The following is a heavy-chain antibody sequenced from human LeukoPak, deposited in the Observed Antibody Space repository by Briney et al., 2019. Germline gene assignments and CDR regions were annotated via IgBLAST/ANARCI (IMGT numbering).Heavy chain of an antibody. CDR3: AREDIKYCSSTSCRHSNDAFDI. V-gene: IGHV1-18*01. CDR2: ISAYNGNT. J-gene: IGHJ3*02. Sequence: GASVKVSCKASGYTFTSYGISWVRQAPGQGLEWMGWISAYNGNTNYAQKLQGRVTMTTDTSTSTAYMELRSLRSDDTAVYYCAREDIKYCSSTSCRHSNDAFDIWGQGTMVTVSS. CDR1: GYTFTSYG. D-gene: IGHD2-2*01.